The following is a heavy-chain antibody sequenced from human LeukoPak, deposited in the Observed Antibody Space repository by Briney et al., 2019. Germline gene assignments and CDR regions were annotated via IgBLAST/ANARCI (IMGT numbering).Heavy chain of an antibody. Sequence: GGSLRLSCAASGFTFDNYGMIWVRQAPGKGLEWVSGINWNGGSTGYADSVKGRFTISRDNAKNSLYLQMNSLRAEDTALYHCARSMSSGWYGAGGFDYWGQGTLVTVSS. CDR1: GFTFDNYG. V-gene: IGHV3-20*01. D-gene: IGHD6-19*01. CDR3: ARSMSSGWYGAGGFDY. J-gene: IGHJ4*02. CDR2: INWNGGST.